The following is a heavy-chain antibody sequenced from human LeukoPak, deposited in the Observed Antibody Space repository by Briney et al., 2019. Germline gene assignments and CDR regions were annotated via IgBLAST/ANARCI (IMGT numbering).Heavy chain of an antibody. CDR3: ARVPGIVVVPAAYFQH. J-gene: IGHJ1*01. D-gene: IGHD2-2*01. CDR2: ISSSGSTI. CDR1: GFTFSDYY. Sequence: RGSLRLSCAASGFTFSDYYVSWIRQAPGKGLEWVSYISSSGSTIYYADSVKGRFTISRDNAKNSLYLQMNSLRAEDTAVYYCARVPGIVVVPAAYFQHWGQGTLVTVSS. V-gene: IGHV3-11*04.